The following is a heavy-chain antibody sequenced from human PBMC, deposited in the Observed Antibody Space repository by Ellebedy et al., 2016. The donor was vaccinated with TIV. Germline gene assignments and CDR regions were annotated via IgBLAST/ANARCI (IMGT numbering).Heavy chain of an antibody. V-gene: IGHV3-74*01. Sequence: GGSLRLSXAASGFTFSTYWMSWVRQAPGKGLEWVSRINSDGSSTSYADSVKGRFTISRDNAKNTLYLQMNSLRAEDTAVYYCAGEWMRGMDVWGQGTTVTVSS. CDR3: AGEWMRGMDV. J-gene: IGHJ6*02. CDR1: GFTFSTYW. D-gene: IGHD2-2*03. CDR2: INSDGSST.